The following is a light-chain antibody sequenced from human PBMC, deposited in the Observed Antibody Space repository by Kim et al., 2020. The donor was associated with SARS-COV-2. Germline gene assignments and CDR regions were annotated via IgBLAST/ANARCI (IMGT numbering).Light chain of an antibody. CDR3: QQYNSYPFT. CDR2: DAS. Sequence: SASVVDRVTLTCRASQNISTYLAWYQQKVGKAPKLLICDASSLETGVPSRFSGAGSGTEFSLTISSLQSVDFATYYCQQYNSYPFTFGQGTKLEI. V-gene: IGKV1-5*01. J-gene: IGKJ2*01. CDR1: QNISTY.